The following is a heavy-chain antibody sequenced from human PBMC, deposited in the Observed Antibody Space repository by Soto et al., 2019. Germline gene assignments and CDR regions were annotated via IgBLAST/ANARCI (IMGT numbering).Heavy chain of an antibody. CDR3: ARHPPPGYYYDSSGYYGYFQH. D-gene: IGHD3-22*01. CDR2: ISGTGGGT. CDR1: GFTFWTYA. V-gene: IGHV3-23*01. J-gene: IGHJ1*01. Sequence: GPLRLSCAASGFTFWTYAMSWVRQAPGKGLEWVSVISGTGGGTSYADSVKGRFTISRDNSKNTLYLQMNSLGVEDTAVYYCARHPPPGYYYDSSGYYGYFQHWGQGTPVTVYS.